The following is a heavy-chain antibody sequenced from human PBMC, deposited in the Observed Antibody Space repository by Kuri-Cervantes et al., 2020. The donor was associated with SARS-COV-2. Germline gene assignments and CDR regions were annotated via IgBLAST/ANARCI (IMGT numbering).Heavy chain of an antibody. CDR3: ARARLGDWYFDL. D-gene: IGHD3-16*01. CDR2: IYSGGTT. CDR1: GFTVTSDC. V-gene: IGHV3-66*01. Sequence: GESLKISCAASGFTVTSDCMTWVRQAPGKGLEWVSIIYSGGTTYYGDSVKGRFTMSRDTSKSTVYLQMDSLRVDDTAVYYCARARLGDWYFDLWGRGTLVTVSS. J-gene: IGHJ2*01.